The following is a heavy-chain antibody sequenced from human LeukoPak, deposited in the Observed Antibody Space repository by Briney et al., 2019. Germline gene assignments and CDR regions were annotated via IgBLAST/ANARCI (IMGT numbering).Heavy chain of an antibody. V-gene: IGHV3-30*02. CDR2: IRYDGSNK. CDR1: AFTFSNYW. CDR3: AKGQWLRPYYFDY. J-gene: IGHJ4*02. D-gene: IGHD6-19*01. Sequence: GGSLRLSCDASAFTFSNYWMSWVRQAPGKGLEWVAFIRYDGSNKYYADSVKGRFTISRDNSKNTLYLQMNSLRAEDTAVYYCAKGQWLRPYYFDYWGQGTLVTVSS.